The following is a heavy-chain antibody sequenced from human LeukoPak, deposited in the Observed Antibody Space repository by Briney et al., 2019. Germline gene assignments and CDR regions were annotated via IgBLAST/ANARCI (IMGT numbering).Heavy chain of an antibody. Sequence: PGGSLRLSCAASGFTVSSNYMSWVRQAPGKGLDWVSVIYSGGSTYYADSVKGRFTISRDNSKNTLYLQMNSLRAEDTAVYYCARVKAGYYYMDVWGKGTTVTVSS. D-gene: IGHD6-25*01. CDR1: GFTVSSNY. V-gene: IGHV3-53*01. CDR3: ARVKAGYYYMDV. J-gene: IGHJ6*03. CDR2: IYSGGST.